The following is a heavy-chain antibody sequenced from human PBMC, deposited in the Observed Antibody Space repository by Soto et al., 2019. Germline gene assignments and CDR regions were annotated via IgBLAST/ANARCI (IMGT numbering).Heavy chain of an antibody. CDR1: GYTLTELS. CDR2: FDPEDGVT. Sequence: ASVKVSCKVAGYTLTELSMHWVRQAPGKGLEWMGGFDPEDGVTIYAQKFQGRVTMTEDTSTDTAYMELSSLRSEDTAVYYCATVFSSSWYYYDYCGQGTLVTVSS. D-gene: IGHD6-13*01. V-gene: IGHV1-24*01. CDR3: ATVFSSSWYYYDY. J-gene: IGHJ4*02.